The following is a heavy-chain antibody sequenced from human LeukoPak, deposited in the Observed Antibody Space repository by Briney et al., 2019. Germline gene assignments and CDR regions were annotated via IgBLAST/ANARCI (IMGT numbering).Heavy chain of an antibody. CDR3: ARTNGFGHYYYYGMDV. D-gene: IGHD2-8*01. CDR2: IFHNGNT. V-gene: IGHV4-38-2*02. Sequence: SETLSLTCTVSGYSISSDYYWGWIRQPPGKGLEWIGNIFHNGNTYYNPSLKSRVTMSIDTSKKQFSLKLSSVTAADTAVYCCARTNGFGHYYYYGMDVWGQGTTVTVSS. CDR1: GYSISSDYY. J-gene: IGHJ6*02.